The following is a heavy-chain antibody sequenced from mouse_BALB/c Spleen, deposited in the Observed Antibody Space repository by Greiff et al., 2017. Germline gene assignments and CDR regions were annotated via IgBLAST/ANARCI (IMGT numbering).Heavy chain of an antibody. V-gene: IGHV2-9*02. CDR3: ARDSRYGNYGSAMDY. CDR1: GFSLTSYG. D-gene: IGHD2-1*01. J-gene: IGHJ4*01. CDR2: IWAGGST. Sequence: VMLVESGPGLVAPSQSLSITCTVSGFSLTSYGVHWVRQPPGKGLEWLGVIWAGGSTNYNSALMSRLSISKDNSKSQVFLKMNSLQTDDTAMYYCARDSRYGNYGSAMDYWGQGTSVTVSS.